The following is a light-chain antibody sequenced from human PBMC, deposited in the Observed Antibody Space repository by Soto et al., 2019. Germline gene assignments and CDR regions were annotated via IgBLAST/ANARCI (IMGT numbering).Light chain of an antibody. CDR2: AAS. CDR1: QGISSW. CDR3: QHANSFPFT. Sequence: DIQMTQSPSSVSASVGDRVTITCRASQGISSWLAWYQKKPGKPPKLLIYAASSLQSGVPSRFSCSGSGTDFTLTISSLQPEDFAPYYCQHANSFPFTFGPGTKVDIK. J-gene: IGKJ3*01. V-gene: IGKV1-12*01.